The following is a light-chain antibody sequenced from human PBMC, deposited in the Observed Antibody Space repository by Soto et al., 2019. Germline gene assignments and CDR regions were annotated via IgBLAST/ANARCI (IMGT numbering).Light chain of an antibody. Sequence: DIQMTQSPSSLSASVGDRVTMTCRASQHIYNYLAWYQQRPGKVPKLLIYGASSLESGVPSRFSGSGSGTEFTLTISSLQPDDFATYYCQQYNSYSGLTFGGGTKVEIK. CDR1: QHIYNY. CDR3: QQYNSYSGLT. J-gene: IGKJ4*01. V-gene: IGKV1-5*01. CDR2: GAS.